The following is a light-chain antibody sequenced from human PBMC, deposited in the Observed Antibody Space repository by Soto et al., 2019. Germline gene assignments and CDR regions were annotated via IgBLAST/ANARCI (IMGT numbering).Light chain of an antibody. Sequence: DIQMTQSPSTLSASVGDEVTITCRASQSISSWLAWYQQKPGKAPKLLIYDASGLQSGVPSRFSGSGSGTEFTLTISSLQPGDFATYYCQHYNSYQWTFGQGTKVDIK. J-gene: IGKJ1*01. CDR3: QHYNSYQWT. CDR2: DAS. V-gene: IGKV1-5*01. CDR1: QSISSW.